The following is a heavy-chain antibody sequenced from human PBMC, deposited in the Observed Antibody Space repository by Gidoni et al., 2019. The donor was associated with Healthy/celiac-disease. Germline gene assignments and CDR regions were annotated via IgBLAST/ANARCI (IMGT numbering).Heavy chain of an antibody. CDR1: GFTFSSYA. CDR3: ARDGGDIWMGVKVGIYYYYMDV. J-gene: IGHJ6*03. D-gene: IGHD3-10*01. Sequence: QVQLVESGGGVVQPGRSLRLSCAASGFTFSSYAMPWVRQAPGKGLEWVAVISYDGSNKYYADSVKGRFTISRDNSKNTLYLQMNSLRAEDTAVYYCARDGGDIWMGVKVGIYYYYMDVWGKGTTVTVSS. V-gene: IGHV3-30-3*01. CDR2: ISYDGSNK.